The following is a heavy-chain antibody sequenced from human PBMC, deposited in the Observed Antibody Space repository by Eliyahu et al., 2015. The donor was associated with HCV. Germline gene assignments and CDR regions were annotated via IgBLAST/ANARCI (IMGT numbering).Heavy chain of an antibody. V-gene: IGHV3-15*01. J-gene: IGHJ4*02. CDR3: TTGYCSGGSCFPYFDY. Sequence: EVQLVESGGGLVKPGGSLRLSCAASGFTFXNAWVGGVRQAPGKGLGWVGRIKSKTDGGTTDYAAPVKGRFTISRDDSKNTLYLQMNSLKTEDTAVYYCTTGYCSGGSCFPYFDYWGQGTLVTVSS. CDR2: IKSKTDGGTT. D-gene: IGHD2-15*01. CDR1: GFTFXNAW.